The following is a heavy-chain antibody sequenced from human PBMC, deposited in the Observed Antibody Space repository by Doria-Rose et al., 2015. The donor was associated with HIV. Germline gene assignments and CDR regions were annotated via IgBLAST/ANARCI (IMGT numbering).Heavy chain of an antibody. Sequence: GSYYWSWIRQPAGKGLEWIGRTYIRGSTDYNPSLQSRVTISVDTSKNQFSLEVNSVTAADTAVYYCARTANWNDGRVDSWGQGTSVIVSS. D-gene: IGHD1-20*01. CDR3: ARTANWNDGRVDS. CDR1: GSYY. CDR2: TYIRGST. J-gene: IGHJ4*02. V-gene: IGHV4-61*02.